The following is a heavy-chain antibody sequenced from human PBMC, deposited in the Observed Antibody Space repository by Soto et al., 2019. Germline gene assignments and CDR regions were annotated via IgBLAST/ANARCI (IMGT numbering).Heavy chain of an antibody. CDR1: GGSISSGGYY. J-gene: IGHJ4*02. CDR3: ARTPRY. CDR2: IYYSGST. Sequence: QVQLQESGPGLVKPSQTLSLTCTVSGGSISSGGYYWSWIRQHPGKGLEWMGYIYYSGSTYYNPSLKIRVTIPVGASKNQYSLKLDSGTAADTAVNYRARTPRYWGQETLVTVSS. V-gene: IGHV4-31*03.